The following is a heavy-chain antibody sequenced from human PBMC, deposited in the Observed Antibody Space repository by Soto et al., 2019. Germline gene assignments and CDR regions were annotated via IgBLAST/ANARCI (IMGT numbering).Heavy chain of an antibody. CDR2: ISAYNGNT. V-gene: IGHV1-18*01. J-gene: IGHJ4*02. CDR3: ARGVSGYYGYYFDY. D-gene: IGHD3-22*01. CDR1: GYTFTHYG. Sequence: GASVKGSRKASGYTFTHYGINWVRPALGQGLEWMGWISAYNGNTNYAQKLQGRVTMTTDTSTSTAYMELRSLRSDDTAVYYCARGVSGYYGYYFDYWGQGTLVTVSS.